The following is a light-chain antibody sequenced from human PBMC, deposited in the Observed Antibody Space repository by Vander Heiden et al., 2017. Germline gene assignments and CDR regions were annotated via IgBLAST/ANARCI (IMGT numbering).Light chain of an antibody. J-gene: IGKJ1*01. CDR1: QSVLYSSNNKNY. V-gene: IGKV4-1*01. CDR3: QQSYDGTL. CDR2: WAS. Sequence: DIVMTQSPDSLAVSLGERATINCKSSQSVLYSSNNKNYLDWYQQKPGQPPKLLIYWASNLESGVPARLSGSGSGTDFTLTISSLQAEDVAVYYCQQSYDGTLFGQGTKLEIK.